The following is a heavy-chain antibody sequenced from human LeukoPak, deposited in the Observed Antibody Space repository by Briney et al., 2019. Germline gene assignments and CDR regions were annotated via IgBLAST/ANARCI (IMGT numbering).Heavy chain of an antibody. CDR3: AKDKTTYYAFWSGYLDY. CDR1: GFTFSSYG. CDR2: IRYDGSNK. J-gene: IGHJ4*02. Sequence: GGSLRLSCAASGFTFSSYGMHWVRQPPGKGLEWVAFIRYDGSNKYYADSVKGRFTISRDNSKNTLYLQMNSLRAEDTAVYYCAKDKTTYYAFWSGYLDYWGQGTLVTVSS. D-gene: IGHD3-3*01. V-gene: IGHV3-30*02.